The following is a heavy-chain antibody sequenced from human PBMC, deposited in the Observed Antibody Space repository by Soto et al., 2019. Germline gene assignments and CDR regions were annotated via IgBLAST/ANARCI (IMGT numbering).Heavy chain of an antibody. J-gene: IGHJ6*02. D-gene: IGHD6-13*01. V-gene: IGHV4-59*01. CDR3: AREGVSSSWYYYYGMDV. CDR2: IYYSGST. Sequence: SETQSLTCTVSGGSISSYYGSWIRQPPGKGLEWIGYIYYSGSTNYNPSLKSRVTISIDTSKNQFSLKLSSVTAADTAVYYCAREGVSSSWYYYYGMDVWGQGTTVTVSS. CDR1: GGSISSYY.